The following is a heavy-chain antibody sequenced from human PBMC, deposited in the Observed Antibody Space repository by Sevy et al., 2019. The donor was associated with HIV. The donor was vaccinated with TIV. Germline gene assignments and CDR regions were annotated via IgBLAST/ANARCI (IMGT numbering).Heavy chain of an antibody. CDR2: IRSKTYGVTI. CDR3: TRTSYYYDSGSYYGMDV. V-gene: IGHV3-49*03. Sequence: SLRLSCTPSGFTSGDYILTWFRQAPGKGLEWVGFIRSKTYGVTIEYAASVKGRITISRDDSKNIAYLRMNSLKTEDTVVYYCTRTSYYYDSGSYYGMDVWGQGTTVTVSS. D-gene: IGHD3-10*01. CDR1: GFTSGDYI. J-gene: IGHJ6*02.